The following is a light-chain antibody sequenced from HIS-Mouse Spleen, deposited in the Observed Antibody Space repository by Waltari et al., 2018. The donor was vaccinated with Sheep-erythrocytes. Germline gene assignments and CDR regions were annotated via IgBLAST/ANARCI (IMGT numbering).Light chain of an antibody. V-gene: IGLV3-1*01. CDR2: QDS. CDR1: KLGDKY. CDR3: QAWDSSTAV. J-gene: IGLJ2*01. Sequence: SYELTQPPSVSVSPGQTASITCSGDKLGDKYAYWYQQKPGQSPVLVIYQDSKRPSGLPERFSGYNSGNTATLTISGTQAMDEADYYCQAWDSSTAVFGGGTKLTVL.